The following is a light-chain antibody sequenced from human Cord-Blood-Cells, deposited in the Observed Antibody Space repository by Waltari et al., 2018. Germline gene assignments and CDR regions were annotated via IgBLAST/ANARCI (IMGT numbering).Light chain of an antibody. V-gene: IGLV1-40*01. CDR3: QSYDSSLSGSRV. CDR1: SPNIGAGYD. Sequence: QSVLTQPPSVSGAPGQRVTISCTGSSPNIGAGYDVHWYQHIPGTAPKPLINGNSNRPSGVPDRFSGSKSGTSASLAITGLQAEDEADYYCQSYDSSLSGSRVFGGGTKLTVL. J-gene: IGLJ3*02. CDR2: GNS.